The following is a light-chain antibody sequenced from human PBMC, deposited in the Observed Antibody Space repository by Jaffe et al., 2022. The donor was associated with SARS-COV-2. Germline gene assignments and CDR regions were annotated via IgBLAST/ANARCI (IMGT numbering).Light chain of an antibody. CDR2: WAS. Sequence: DIVMTQSPDSLAVSLGERATINCKSSQSVLYSSNNKNYLAWYQQKPGQPPKLLIYWASIRESGVPDRFSGSGSGTDFTLTISSLQAEDVAVYYCQQYSSTPPLTFGGGTKVEIK. CDR3: QQYSSTPPLT. V-gene: IGKV4-1*01. CDR1: QSVLYSSNNKNY. J-gene: IGKJ4*01.